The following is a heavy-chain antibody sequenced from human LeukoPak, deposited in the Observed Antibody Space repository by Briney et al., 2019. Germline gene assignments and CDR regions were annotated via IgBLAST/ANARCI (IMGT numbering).Heavy chain of an antibody. CDR1: GFPFNSFW. CDR3: ARVSFCPRCHFDY. CDR2: ISPDGSSA. Sequence: GGSLRLSCAASGFPFNSFWMHWVRQTPEKGLVWVARISPDGSSALSADSVRGRFTISRDNADNTLYLQLNSLRAEDTAVYYCARVSFCPRCHFDYWGQGTLVTVSS. V-gene: IGHV3-74*03. D-gene: IGHD2/OR15-2a*01. J-gene: IGHJ4*02.